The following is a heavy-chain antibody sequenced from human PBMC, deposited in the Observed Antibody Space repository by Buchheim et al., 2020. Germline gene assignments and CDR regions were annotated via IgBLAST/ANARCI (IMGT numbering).Heavy chain of an antibody. CDR1: GVSISSGNW. CDR3: ARQGKYCSGDDCYSGPHEY. D-gene: IGHD2-15*01. V-gene: IGHV4-4*02. CDR2: KYESGSA. Sequence: QVQLQESGPGLVKPSGTLSLTCSVSGVSISSGNWWTWVRQSPGKGLEWMGGKYESGSANYNPSLQSRLTLSVASSTHQFALRLSSVTAADTAVYYCARQGKYCSGDDCYSGPHEYWGQG. J-gene: IGHJ4*02.